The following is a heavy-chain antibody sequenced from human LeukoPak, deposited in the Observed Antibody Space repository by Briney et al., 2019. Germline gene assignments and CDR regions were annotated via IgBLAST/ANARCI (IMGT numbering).Heavy chain of an antibody. CDR3: ARGYCSSTSCYTALFFDY. V-gene: IGHV4-34*01. CDR2: INHSGST. J-gene: IGHJ4*02. Sequence: SETLSLTCAVYGGSFSGYYWSWIRQPPGKGLEWVGGINHSGSTNYNPSLKSRVTISVDTSKNQFSLKLSSVTAAETAVYYCARGYCSSTSCYTALFFDYWGQGTLVTVSS. D-gene: IGHD2-2*02. CDR1: GGSFSGYY.